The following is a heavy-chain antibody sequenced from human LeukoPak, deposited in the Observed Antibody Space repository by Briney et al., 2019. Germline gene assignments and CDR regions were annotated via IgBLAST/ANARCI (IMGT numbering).Heavy chain of an antibody. V-gene: IGHV3-30*02. D-gene: IGHD6-19*01. Sequence: GGSLRLSRAASGFTFSSYGMHWVRQAPGKGLEWVAFIRYDGGNKYYADSVKGRFTISRDNSKNTLYLQMNSLRAEDTAVYYCAKEEIAVAGNRPRFDYWGQGTLVTVSS. J-gene: IGHJ4*02. CDR3: AKEEIAVAGNRPRFDY. CDR1: GFTFSSYG. CDR2: IRYDGGNK.